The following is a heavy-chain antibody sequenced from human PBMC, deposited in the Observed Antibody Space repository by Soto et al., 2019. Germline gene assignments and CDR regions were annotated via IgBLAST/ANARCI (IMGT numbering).Heavy chain of an antibody. CDR1: GFTFSSYA. Sequence: EVQLLESGGGLVQPGGSLRLSCAASGFTFSSYAMRWVRQAPGKGLEWVSAISGSGGSTYYADSVKGRFTISRDNSKNTLYLQMNSLKAEDTAVYYCARRGSGSYYDYWGQGTLVTVSS. CDR2: ISGSGGST. J-gene: IGHJ4*02. CDR3: ARRGSGSYYDY. V-gene: IGHV3-23*01. D-gene: IGHD1-26*01.